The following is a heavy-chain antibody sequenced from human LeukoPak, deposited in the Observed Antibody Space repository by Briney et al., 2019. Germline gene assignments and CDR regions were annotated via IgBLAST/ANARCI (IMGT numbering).Heavy chain of an antibody. J-gene: IGHJ4*02. D-gene: IGHD5-24*01. Sequence: GGSLRLSCAASGFTVSNNYMSWVRQAPGKGLEWVSVIYSGGTTKYADSVRGRFSISRDNSKNTLHLQMNSLRADDTAVYYCAREKTGSDGYNHGFDYWGQGALVTFSS. CDR3: AREKTGSDGYNHGFDY. CDR2: IYSGGTT. CDR1: GFTVSNNY. V-gene: IGHV3-53*01.